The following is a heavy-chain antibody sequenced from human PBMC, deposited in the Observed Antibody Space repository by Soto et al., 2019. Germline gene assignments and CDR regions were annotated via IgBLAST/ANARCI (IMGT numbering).Heavy chain of an antibody. V-gene: IGHV4-30-4*01. Sequence: SETLSLTCTVSGGSISSGDYYWSWIRRPPGKGLEWIGYIYYSGSTYYNPSLKSRVTISVDTSKNQFSLKLSSVTAADTAVYYCARERAYYSGSIYWGQGTLVTVSS. CDR3: ARERAYYSGSIY. CDR1: GGSISSGDYY. J-gene: IGHJ4*02. D-gene: IGHD1-26*01. CDR2: IYYSGST.